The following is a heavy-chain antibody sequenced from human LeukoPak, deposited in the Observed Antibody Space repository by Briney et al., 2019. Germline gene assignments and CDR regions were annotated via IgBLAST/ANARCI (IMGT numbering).Heavy chain of an antibody. CDR1: GFTFSSYW. CDR2: INSDGSST. J-gene: IGHJ6*02. V-gene: IGHV3-74*01. Sequence: GGSLRLSCAASGFTFSSYWMHWVRQAPGKGLVWVSRINSDGSSTNYADSVKGRFTTSRDNAKNSLYLQMNSLRAEDTALYYCAKDSRGSGSRYYGMDVWGQGTTVTVSS. CDR3: AKDSRGSGSRYYGMDV. D-gene: IGHD3-10*01.